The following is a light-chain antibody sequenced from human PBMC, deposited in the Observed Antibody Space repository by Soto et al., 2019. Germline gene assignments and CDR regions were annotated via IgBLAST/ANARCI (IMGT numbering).Light chain of an antibody. V-gene: IGLV2-14*01. CDR3: SSYTSSSTRV. CDR1: SSDVGG. CDR2: DVS. Sequence: QSVLTQPASVSGSPGQSITISCTGTSSDVGGVSWYQQHPGKAPKLMIYDVSNRPSGVSNRFSGSKSGNTASLTISGLQAEDEAYYYCSSYTSSSTRVFGTGTKLTVL. J-gene: IGLJ1*01.